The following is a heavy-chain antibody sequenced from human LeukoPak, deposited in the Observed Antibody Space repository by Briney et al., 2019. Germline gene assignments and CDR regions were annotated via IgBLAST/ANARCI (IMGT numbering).Heavy chain of an antibody. J-gene: IGHJ4*01. CDR3: AKGSGRGSSSALDY. Sequence: GSLRLSCAASGFTFSSYGMHWVRQAPGKGLEWVAVISHDGSNKYYADSVKGRFTISRDNSKNTLYLQMNSLRAEDTALYYCAKGSGRGSSSALDYWGQGTLVTVSS. CDR2: ISHDGSNK. D-gene: IGHD5-18*01. CDR1: GFTFSSYG. V-gene: IGHV3-30-3*01.